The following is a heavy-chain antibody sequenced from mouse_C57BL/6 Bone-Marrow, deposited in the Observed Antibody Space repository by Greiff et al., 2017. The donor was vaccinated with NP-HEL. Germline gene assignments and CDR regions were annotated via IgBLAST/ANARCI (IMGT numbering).Heavy chain of an antibody. Sequence: LQQSGAELVRPGSSVKLSCKDSDFAFMASAMHWVKQRPGHGLEWIGSFTMYSDATEYSENFKGKATLTANTSSSTAYMELSSLTSEDSAVYYCARTYRSPFDYWGQGTTLTVSS. CDR2: FTMYSDAT. J-gene: IGHJ2*01. CDR3: ARTYRSPFDY. CDR1: DFAFMASA. V-gene: IGHV1-49*01.